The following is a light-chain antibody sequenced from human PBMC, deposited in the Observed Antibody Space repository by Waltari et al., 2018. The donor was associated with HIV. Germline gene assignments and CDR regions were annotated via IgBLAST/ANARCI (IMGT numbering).Light chain of an antibody. CDR3: QQSFSSPLT. J-gene: IGKJ3*01. CDR2: DAS. CDR1: QSISSY. V-gene: IGKV1-39*01. Sequence: DIQMTQSPSSLSASVGDRVTISCRASQSISSYLNWYQQKPGKAPRLLIYDASSLQSGVPSRFSGSGSGTDFTLTIRSLQPEDFATYYCQQSFSSPLTFGPGTKV.